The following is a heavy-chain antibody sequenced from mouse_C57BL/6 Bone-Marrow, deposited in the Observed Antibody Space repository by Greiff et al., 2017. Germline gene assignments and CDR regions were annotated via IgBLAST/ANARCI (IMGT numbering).Heavy chain of an antibody. D-gene: IGHD1-1*01. CDR2: ISSGGDYI. CDR1: GFTFRSYA. V-gene: IGHV5-9-1*02. J-gene: IGHJ3*01. CDR3: TRDPPHYYGSSYGFAY. Sequence: EVTLVESVECLVQPGGSLKLSCAASGFTFRSYAMSWVRPTPEKRLEWVAYISSGGDYIYYADTVKGRFTISRDNARNTLYLQMSSLKSEDTAMYYCTRDPPHYYGSSYGFAYWGQGTLVTVSA.